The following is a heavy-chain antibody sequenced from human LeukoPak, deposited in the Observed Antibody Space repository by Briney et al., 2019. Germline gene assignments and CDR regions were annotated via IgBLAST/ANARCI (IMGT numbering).Heavy chain of an antibody. CDR2: FDPEDGET. CDR3: ATSRHRYYDFWSGYPPITQITYYYYGMDV. CDR1: GGTFSSYA. Sequence: ASVKVSCKASGGTFSSYAISWVRQAPGQGLEWMGGFDPEDGETIYAQKFQGRVAMTEDTSTDTAYMELSSLRSEDTAVYYCATSRHRYYDFWSGYPPITQITYYYYGMDVWGQGTTVTVSS. D-gene: IGHD3-3*01. V-gene: IGHV1-24*01. J-gene: IGHJ6*02.